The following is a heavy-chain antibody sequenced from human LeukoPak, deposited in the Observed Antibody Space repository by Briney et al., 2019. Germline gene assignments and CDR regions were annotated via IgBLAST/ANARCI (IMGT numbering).Heavy chain of an antibody. CDR3: VRDGEGVAISVNYWFDP. CDR1: GFTFTSYD. Sequence: ASVKVSCKASGFTFTSYDINWVRQATGQGLEWMGWMNPINGNTGYAQKFQGRVTMARDTSISTAYMELRSLRSDDTAVYYCVRDGEGVAISVNYWFDPWGQGTLVTVSS. V-gene: IGHV1-8*01. J-gene: IGHJ5*02. CDR2: MNPINGNT. D-gene: IGHD3-10*01.